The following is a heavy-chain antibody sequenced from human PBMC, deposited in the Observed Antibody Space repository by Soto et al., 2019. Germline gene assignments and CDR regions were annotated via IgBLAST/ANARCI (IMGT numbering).Heavy chain of an antibody. V-gene: IGHV1-69*06. CDR1: GGTFSSYA. CDR3: ARVRYSSSLGGAQNYHYGMDI. Sequence: QVHLVQSGAEVKKPGSSVKVSCKASGGTFSSYAISWVRQAPGQGLEWMGGIIPIFGTTTYAQKFQGRVTITADKSTNAYMELSSLRSEDTAVYFCARVRYSSSLGGAQNYHYGMDIWGQGTTVTVSS. D-gene: IGHD6-13*01. J-gene: IGHJ6*02. CDR2: IIPIFGTT.